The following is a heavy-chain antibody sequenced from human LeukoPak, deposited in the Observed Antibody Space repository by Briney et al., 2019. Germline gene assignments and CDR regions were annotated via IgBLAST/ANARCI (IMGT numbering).Heavy chain of an antibody. V-gene: IGHV3-21*01. CDR3: AKEGQWLAYAFDI. J-gene: IGHJ3*02. Sequence: GGSLRLSCAASGFTFSSYSMNWVRQAPGKGLEWVSSISSSSSYIYYADSVKGRFTISRDNAKNSLYLQMNSLRAEDTAVYYCAKEGQWLAYAFDIWGQGTMVTVSS. CDR2: ISSSSSYI. CDR1: GFTFSSYS. D-gene: IGHD6-19*01.